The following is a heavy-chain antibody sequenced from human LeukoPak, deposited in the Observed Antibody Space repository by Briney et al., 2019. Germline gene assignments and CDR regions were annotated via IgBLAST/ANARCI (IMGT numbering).Heavy chain of an antibody. CDR3: ARDLYYGSGTTHGDACDI. CDR2: FNPNSGGA. Sequence: ASVKVSCKASGYKFTAYYMHWVRQAPGQGLEWMGWFNPNSGGANYAQKFQGRVTMTRDTSFSTAYMDLSRLRSDDTAVYFCARDLYYGSGTTHGDACDIWGQGTMVTVSS. V-gene: IGHV1-2*02. CDR1: GYKFTAYY. D-gene: IGHD3-10*01. J-gene: IGHJ3*02.